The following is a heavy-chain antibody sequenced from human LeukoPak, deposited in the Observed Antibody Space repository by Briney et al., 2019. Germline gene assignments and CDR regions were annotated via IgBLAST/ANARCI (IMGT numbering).Heavy chain of an antibody. CDR1: GYTFTSYY. CDR2: INPSGGST. V-gene: IGHV1-46*01. CDR3: ARGIAVAGTPDAFDI. Sequence: ASVKVSCKASGYTFTSYYKHWVRQAPGQGLEWMGIINPSGGSTSYAQKFQGRVTMTRDTSTSTVYMELSSLRSEDTAVYYCARGIAVAGTPDAFDIWGQGTMVTVSS. J-gene: IGHJ3*02. D-gene: IGHD6-19*01.